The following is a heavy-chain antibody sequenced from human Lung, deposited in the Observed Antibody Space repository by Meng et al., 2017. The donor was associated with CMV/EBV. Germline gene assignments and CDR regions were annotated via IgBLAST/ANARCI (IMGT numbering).Heavy chain of an antibody. D-gene: IGHD3-10*01. Sequence: GGSLGLSCAASGFSFSSYGMGWVRQAPGKGLEWVSSISSSSSYIYYEDSLKGRFTISRDKSKNTLYLQMNSLRAEDTAVYYCAKDRVLFDLWGQGTLVTVSS. CDR1: GFSFSSYG. J-gene: IGHJ5*02. V-gene: IGHV3-21*04. CDR3: AKDRVLFDL. CDR2: ISSSSSYI.